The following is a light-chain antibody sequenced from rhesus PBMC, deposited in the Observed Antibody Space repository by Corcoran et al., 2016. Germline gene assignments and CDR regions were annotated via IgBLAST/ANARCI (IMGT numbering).Light chain of an antibody. CDR1: QGISKY. CDR2: DAS. J-gene: IGKJ4*01. CDR3: QQHNSYPPLT. Sequence: DIQMTQSPSSLSASVGDTVTITCQASQGISKYLAWYQQTPGKAPKLLIYDASTLQRGVPSRFSGSGAGTECTLTISSLQPEDFATYYCQQHNSYPPLTFGGGTKVEIK. V-gene: IGKV1-25*01.